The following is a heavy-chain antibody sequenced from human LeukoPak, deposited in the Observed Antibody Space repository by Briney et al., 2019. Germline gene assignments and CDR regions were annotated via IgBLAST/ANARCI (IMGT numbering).Heavy chain of an antibody. D-gene: IGHD3-10*01. V-gene: IGHV3-9*03. Sequence: GGSLRLSCAASGFTFDDYAMHWVRQAPGKGLEWVSGISWNSGSIGYADSVKGRFTISRDNAKNSLYLQMNSLRAEDMALYYCAKDIGPLLPGYYGSGSYDYWGQGTLVTVSS. J-gene: IGHJ4*02. CDR1: GFTFDDYA. CDR3: AKDIGPLLPGYYGSGSYDY. CDR2: ISWNSGSI.